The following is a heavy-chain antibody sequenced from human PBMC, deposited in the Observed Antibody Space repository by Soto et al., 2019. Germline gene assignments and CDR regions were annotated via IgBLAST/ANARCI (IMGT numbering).Heavy chain of an antibody. D-gene: IGHD3-10*02. CDR1: GGSISSYY. J-gene: IGHJ5*01. Sequence: QVQLQESGPGLEKPSETLSLTGTVSGGSISSYYWSWIRQPPGKGLEWIGFIFYSGSTSYNPSLKSRVTISIDTSEYQFSLKLNSVTAADTAVYYCASMIGDPVLSFDSWGQGTLVAVSS. CDR2: IFYSGST. CDR3: ASMIGDPVLSFDS. V-gene: IGHV4-59*01.